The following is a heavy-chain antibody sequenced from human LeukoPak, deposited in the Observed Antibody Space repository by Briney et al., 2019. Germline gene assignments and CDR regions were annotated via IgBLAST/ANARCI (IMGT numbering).Heavy chain of an antibody. D-gene: IGHD1-26*01. CDR3: ARDTVGATTHWFDP. CDR2: ISAYNGNT. J-gene: IGHJ5*02. V-gene: IGHV1-18*01. CDR1: GYTFTSYG. Sequence: GASVKVSCKASGYTFTSYGISWVRQAPGQGLEWMGWISAYNGNTNYAQKLQGRVTMTTDTSTSTAYRELRSLRSDDTAVYYCARDTVGATTHWFDPWGQGTLVTVSS.